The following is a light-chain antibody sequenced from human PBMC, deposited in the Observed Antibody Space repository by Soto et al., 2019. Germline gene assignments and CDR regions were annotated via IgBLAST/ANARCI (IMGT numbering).Light chain of an antibody. J-gene: IGKJ3*01. CDR1: QSVSSN. Sequence: EIVMTQSPAALSASPGERATLSCRASQSVSSNLAWYQQKPGQAPRLLIYGASTRATGIPVRFSGSGSGTEFTLTISSLQSEDFAVYYCRQYNNWPSFTFGPGTKVDIK. V-gene: IGKV3-15*01. CDR2: GAS. CDR3: RQYNNWPSFT.